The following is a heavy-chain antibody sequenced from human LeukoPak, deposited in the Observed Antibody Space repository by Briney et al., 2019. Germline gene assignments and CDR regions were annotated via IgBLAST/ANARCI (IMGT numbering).Heavy chain of an antibody. D-gene: IGHD6-13*01. Sequence: SETLSLTCTVSGGSISSYYWSWIRQPPGKGLEWIGYIYYSGSTNYNPSLKSRVTISVDTSKNQFSLKLSSVTAADTAVYYRARVKRGYSSSAANWFDPWGQGTLVTVSS. CDR2: IYYSGST. CDR3: ARVKRGYSSSAANWFDP. V-gene: IGHV4-59*01. CDR1: GGSISSYY. J-gene: IGHJ5*02.